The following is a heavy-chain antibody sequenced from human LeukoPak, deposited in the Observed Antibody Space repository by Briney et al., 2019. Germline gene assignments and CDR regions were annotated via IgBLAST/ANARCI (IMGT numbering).Heavy chain of an antibody. J-gene: IGHJ4*02. CDR3: ARGLGGQNDY. CDR1: GGPISSYY. D-gene: IGHD2-15*01. CDR2: IYHSGST. V-gene: IGHV4-59*12. Sequence: SETLSLTCTVSGGPISSYYWSWIRQPPGKGLEWIGYIYHSGSTYYNPSLKSRVTISVDRSKNQFSLKLSSVTAADTAVYYCARGLGGQNDYWGQGTLVTVSS.